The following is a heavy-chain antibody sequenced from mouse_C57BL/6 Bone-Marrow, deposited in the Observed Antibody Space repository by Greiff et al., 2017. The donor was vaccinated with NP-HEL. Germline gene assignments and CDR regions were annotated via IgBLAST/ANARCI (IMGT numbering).Heavy chain of an antibody. Sequence: EVKLMESGPGLVKPSQSLSLTCSVTGYSITSGYYWNWIRQFPGNKLEWMGYISYDGSNNYNPSLKNRISITRDTSKNQFFLKLNSVTTEDTATYYCAKGYGNYEGDYWGQGTTLTVSS. CDR1: GYSITSGYY. CDR3: AKGYGNYEGDY. D-gene: IGHD2-10*02. V-gene: IGHV3-6*01. CDR2: ISYDGSN. J-gene: IGHJ2*01.